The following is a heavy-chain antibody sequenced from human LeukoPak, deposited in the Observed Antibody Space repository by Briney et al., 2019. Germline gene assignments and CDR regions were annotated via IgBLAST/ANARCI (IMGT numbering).Heavy chain of an antibody. D-gene: IGHD3-16*02. CDR2: IYYSGST. V-gene: IGHV4-31*03. CDR1: GGSISSGGYY. Sequence: RASETLSLTCTVSGGSISSGGYYWSWIRQHPGKGLEWIGYIYYSGSTYYNPSLKSRVTISVDTSKNQFSLKLSSVTAADTAVYYCARVLTDYVWGSYRSNWFDPWGQGTLVTVSS. J-gene: IGHJ5*02. CDR3: ARVLTDYVWGSYRSNWFDP.